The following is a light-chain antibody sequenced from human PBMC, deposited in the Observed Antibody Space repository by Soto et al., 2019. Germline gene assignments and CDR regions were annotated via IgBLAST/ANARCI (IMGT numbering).Light chain of an antibody. CDR3: VAWDDSLNGYV. V-gene: IGLV1-36*01. CDR1: SSNIGNNA. CDR2: YDV. J-gene: IGLJ1*01. Sequence: QSVLTQPPSVSEAPRQRVTISCSGSSSNIGNNAVNWYQQLPGKAPKLLIYYDVLLPSGVSDRFSGSKSATSASLAISGLQSEDEADYYCVAWDDSLNGYVFGTGTKLTVL.